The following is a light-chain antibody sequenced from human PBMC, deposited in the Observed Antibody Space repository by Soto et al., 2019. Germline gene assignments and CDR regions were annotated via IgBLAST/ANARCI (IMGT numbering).Light chain of an antibody. CDR1: ESVSSN. J-gene: IGKJ1*01. Sequence: EIVMTQSPATLSVSPGERVTLSCRSSESVSSNLDWYQQKPGQAPRLLIYGASTRATGIPARFSGSGSGTEFTLTISSLQSVDFAVYYCQQYTDWPTFGQGTKVEIK. CDR3: QQYTDWPT. CDR2: GAS. V-gene: IGKV3-15*01.